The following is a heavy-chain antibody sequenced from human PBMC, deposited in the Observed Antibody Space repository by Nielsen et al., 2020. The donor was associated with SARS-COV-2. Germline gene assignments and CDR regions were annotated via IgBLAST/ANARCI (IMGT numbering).Heavy chain of an antibody. J-gene: IGHJ4*02. CDR2: INTNTGNQ. D-gene: IGHD3-10*01. Sequence: GGVFEWMGWINTNTGNQTYAQGFTGRFVFSLDTSVSTAYLQISSLKAEDTAVYYCAREFRDYGSGSYYGYWGQGTLVTVSS. CDR3: AREFRDYGSGSYYGY. V-gene: IGHV7-4-1*02.